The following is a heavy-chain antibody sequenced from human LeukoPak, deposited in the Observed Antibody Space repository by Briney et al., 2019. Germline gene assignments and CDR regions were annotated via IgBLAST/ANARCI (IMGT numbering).Heavy chain of an antibody. D-gene: IGHD5-24*01. CDR2: INPNSGGT. CDR1: GYTFTGYY. Sequence: ASVKVSCKASGYTFTGYYMHWVRQAPGQGLEWMGWINPNSGGTNYAQKFQGRVTMTRDTSISTAYMELSRLRSDDTAVYYCARGRDGYNYLFDYWGQGTLVTVSS. V-gene: IGHV1-2*02. J-gene: IGHJ4*02. CDR3: ARGRDGYNYLFDY.